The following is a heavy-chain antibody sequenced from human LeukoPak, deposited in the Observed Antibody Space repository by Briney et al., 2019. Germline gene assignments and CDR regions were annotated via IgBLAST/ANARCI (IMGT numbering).Heavy chain of an antibody. V-gene: IGHV4-39*07. J-gene: IGHJ4*02. CDR1: GGSISSSSYY. D-gene: IGHD3-16*01. Sequence: SETLSLTCTVSGGSISSSSYYWGWIRQPPGKGLEWIGSIYYSGSTYYNPSLKSRVTKSVDTTKNQFSLKLSSVTAADTAVYYCARTEVLPEYYDNSGGFDYWGQGILVTVSS. CDR2: IYYSGST. CDR3: ARTEVLPEYYDNSGGFDY.